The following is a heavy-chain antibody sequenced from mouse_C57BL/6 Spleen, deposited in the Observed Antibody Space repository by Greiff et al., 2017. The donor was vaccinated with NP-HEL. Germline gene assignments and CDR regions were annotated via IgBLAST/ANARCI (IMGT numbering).Heavy chain of an antibody. CDR2: ISDGGSYT. Sequence: EVKLMESGGGLVKPGGSLKLSCAASGFTFSSYAMSWVRQTPEKRLEWVATISDGGSYTYYPDNVKGRFTISRDNAKNNLYLQMSHLKSEDTAMYYCARDRRGGFAYWGQGTLVTVSA. CDR1: GFTFSSYA. CDR3: ARDRRGGFAY. J-gene: IGHJ3*01. V-gene: IGHV5-4*01.